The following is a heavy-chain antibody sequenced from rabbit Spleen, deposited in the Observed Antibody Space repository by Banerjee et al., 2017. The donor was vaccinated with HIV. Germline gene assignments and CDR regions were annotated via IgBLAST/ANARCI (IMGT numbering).Heavy chain of an antibody. Sequence: QSLEESGGDLVKPGASLTLTCTASGFSFSSRYYMCWVRQAPGKGLEWIACIYADNSGDTYYASWAKGRFTISKTSSTTVTLQVTSLTAADTATYFCARDLVAVIGWNFSLWGPGTLVTVS. CDR3: ARDLVAVIGWNFSL. D-gene: IGHD1-1*01. V-gene: IGHV1S40*01. J-gene: IGHJ4*01. CDR2: IYADNSGDT. CDR1: GFSFSSRYY.